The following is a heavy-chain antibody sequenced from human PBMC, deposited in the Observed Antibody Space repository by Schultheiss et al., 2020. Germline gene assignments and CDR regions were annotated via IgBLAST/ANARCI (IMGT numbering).Heavy chain of an antibody. CDR3: ARDSHYDILTGRSYGMDV. CDR1: GFTFSDYY. J-gene: IGHJ6*02. V-gene: IGHV3-11*06. Sequence: GGSLRLSCAASGFTFSDYYMSWIRQAPGKGLEWVSYISSSSSYTNYADSVKGRFTISRDNAKNSLYLQMNSLRAEDTAVYYCARDSHYDILTGRSYGMDVWGQGTTVTVYS. CDR2: ISSSSSYT. D-gene: IGHD3-9*01.